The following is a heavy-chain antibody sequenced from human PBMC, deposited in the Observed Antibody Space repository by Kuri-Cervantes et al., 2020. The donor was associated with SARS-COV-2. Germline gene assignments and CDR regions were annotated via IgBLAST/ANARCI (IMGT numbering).Heavy chain of an antibody. V-gene: IGHV3-23*01. J-gene: IGHJ4*02. CDR1: GGSISSYY. Sequence: GESLKISCTVSGGSISSYYWSWIRQPAGKGLEWVSAISGSGGSTYYADSVKGRFTISRDNAKNSLYLQMNSLRAEDTALYYCAREGDYWGQGTLVTVSS. CDR3: AREGDY. CDR2: ISGSGGST.